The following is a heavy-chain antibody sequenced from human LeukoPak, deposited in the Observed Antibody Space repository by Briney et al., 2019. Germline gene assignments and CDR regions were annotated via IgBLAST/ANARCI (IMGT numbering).Heavy chain of an antibody. CDR2: INHSGST. CDR1: GGSFSGYY. V-gene: IGHV4-34*01. J-gene: IGHJ4*02. D-gene: IGHD4-17*01. CDR3: ARYSTVRPDY. Sequence: PSETLSLTCVVYGGSFSGYYWSWIRQPPGKGLEWIGEINHSGSTNYNPSLKSRVTISVDTSKNQFSLKLSSVTAADTAVYYCARYSTVRPDYWGQGTLVTVSS.